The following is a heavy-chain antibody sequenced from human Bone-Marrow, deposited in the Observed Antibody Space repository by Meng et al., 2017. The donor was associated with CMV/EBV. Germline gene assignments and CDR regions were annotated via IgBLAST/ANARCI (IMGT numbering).Heavy chain of an antibody. J-gene: IGHJ4*02. V-gene: IGHV3-7*01. CDR3: HAQRGVATNPPTEYYFDY. Sequence: GESLKISCAASGFTFSSYWMSWVRQAPGKGVEWVANIKQDGSEKYYVDSVKGRFTISRDNAKTSLSLEMNSLRAEYTAVYYVHAQRGVATNPPTEYYFDYWGQGTLVTVSS. CDR1: GFTFSSYW. CDR2: IKQDGSEK. D-gene: IGHD5-12*01.